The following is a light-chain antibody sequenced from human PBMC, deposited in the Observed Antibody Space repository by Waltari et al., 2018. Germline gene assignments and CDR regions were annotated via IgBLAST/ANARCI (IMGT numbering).Light chain of an antibody. CDR2: DAS. CDR3: QVWDSRSDHPGV. J-gene: IGLJ1*01. Sequence: SYALTQPPSVSVAPGQTARISCGGSNLARNRGYGDQQHPGQAPVVVVSDASDRPSGTPERFSCSNSGDTATLTINRVESGDDADYYCQVWDSRSDHPGVFGTGTKVTVL. CDR1: NLARNR. V-gene: IGLV3-21*02.